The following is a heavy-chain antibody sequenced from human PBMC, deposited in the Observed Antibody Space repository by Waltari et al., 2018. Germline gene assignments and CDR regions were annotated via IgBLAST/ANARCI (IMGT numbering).Heavy chain of an antibody. CDR2: IKSDGSGA. D-gene: IGHD2-21*01. J-gene: IGHJ4*02. V-gene: IGHV3-74*01. CDR1: VFHFSSPW. CDR3: ARDDSLWPHYFDH. Sequence: EVQLVESGGGLIQPGGSLSLSCAASVFHFSSPWMHWVRHSPGEGLMWVARIKSDGSGAGYADSVKGRFTISRDNAKDTLYLQMNSLKVEDTAMYYCARDDSLWPHYFDHWGQGTLVTVSS.